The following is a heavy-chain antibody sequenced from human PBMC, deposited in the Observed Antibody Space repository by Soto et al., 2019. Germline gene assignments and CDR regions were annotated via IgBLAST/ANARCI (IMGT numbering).Heavy chain of an antibody. CDR2: FYYTGST. Sequence: QVQLQESGPGLVKPSETLSLTCTVSGGSISSNFWIWIRQPPRKGLEWMGNFYYTGSTNYNAYPTSRVTISVDTSKNKFSLKLSSVTAADTAVYYCARLQRTVTAYYYYYDMDVWGQGTTVTVSS. CDR3: ARLQRTVTAYYYYYDMDV. CDR1: GGSISSNF. V-gene: IGHV4-59*01. J-gene: IGHJ6*02. D-gene: IGHD2-21*02.